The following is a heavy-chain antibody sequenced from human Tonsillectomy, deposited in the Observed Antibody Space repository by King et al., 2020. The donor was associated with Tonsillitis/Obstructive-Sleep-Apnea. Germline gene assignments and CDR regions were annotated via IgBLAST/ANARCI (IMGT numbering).Heavy chain of an antibody. Sequence: VQLQQWGAGLLKPSETLSLTCAVYGESFSGYYWTWIRQPPGKGLEWIGEVNHGGSTNYNPSLKSRVTISVDTSKNQFSLKLSSVTAADTAVYYCGRGNIVVMLAATATLFDYWGQGTLVAVSS. CDR3: GRGNIVVMLAATATLFDY. V-gene: IGHV4-34*01. CDR2: VNHGGST. J-gene: IGHJ4*02. CDR1: GESFSGYY. D-gene: IGHD2-15*01.